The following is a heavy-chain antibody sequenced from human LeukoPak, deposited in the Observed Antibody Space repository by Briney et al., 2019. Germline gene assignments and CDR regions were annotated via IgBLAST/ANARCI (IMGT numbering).Heavy chain of an antibody. CDR3: ARDPRRYCSSTSCSALDP. CDR1: GFTFDDYG. V-gene: IGHV3-20*04. CDR2: INWNGGST. D-gene: IGHD2-2*01. Sequence: PGGSLRLSCAASGFTFDDYGMSWVRQAPGKGLEWVSGINWNGGSTGYADSVKGRFTISRDNAKNSLYLQMNSLRAEDTALYYCARDPRRYCSSTSCSALDPWGQGTLVTVSS. J-gene: IGHJ5*02.